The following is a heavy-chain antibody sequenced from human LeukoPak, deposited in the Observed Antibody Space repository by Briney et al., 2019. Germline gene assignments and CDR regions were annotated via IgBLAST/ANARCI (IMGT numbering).Heavy chain of an antibody. V-gene: IGHV4-59*01. J-gene: IGHJ3*02. CDR3: ARDGATHAFDI. Sequence: SETLSLTCTVSGGSISSYYWSWIRQPPGKGLEWIGYIYYSGSTNYNPSLKSRVTMSVDTSKNQFSLKLSSVTAADTAVYYCARDGATHAFDIWGQGTMVTVSS. D-gene: IGHD1-26*01. CDR2: IYYSGST. CDR1: GGSISSYY.